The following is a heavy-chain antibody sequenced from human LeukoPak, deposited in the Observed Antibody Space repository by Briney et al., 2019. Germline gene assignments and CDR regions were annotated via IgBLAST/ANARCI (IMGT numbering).Heavy chain of an antibody. CDR3: ARDAYGLGY. Sequence: GGSLILCCAASGFTFRNYRMHWGRQAPGEGLLWVSLIESDGSRTNYADSVKGRFTISRDNAKNTLYLQMNSLRAEDTAVYYCARDAYGLGYWGQGTLVTV. J-gene: IGHJ4*02. CDR2: IESDGSRT. CDR1: GFTFRNYR. D-gene: IGHD3-16*01. V-gene: IGHV3-74*01.